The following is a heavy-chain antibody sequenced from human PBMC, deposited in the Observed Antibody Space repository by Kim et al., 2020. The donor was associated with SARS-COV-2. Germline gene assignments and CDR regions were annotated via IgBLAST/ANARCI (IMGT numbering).Heavy chain of an antibody. D-gene: IGHD5-12*01. CDR1: GYTLTELS. Sequence: ASVKVSCKVSGYTLTELSMHWVRQAPGKGLEWMGGFDPEDGETIYAQKFQGRVTMTEDTSTDTAYMELSSLRSEDTAVYYCATDRVYSGYDSHGPYSSGWVFDYWGQGTLVTVSS. J-gene: IGHJ4*02. CDR2: FDPEDGET. V-gene: IGHV1-24*01. CDR3: ATDRVYSGYDSHGPYSSGWVFDY.